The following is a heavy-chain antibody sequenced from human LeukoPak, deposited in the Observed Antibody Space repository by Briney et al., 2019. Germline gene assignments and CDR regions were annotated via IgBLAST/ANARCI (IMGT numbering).Heavy chain of an antibody. V-gene: IGHV3-30*02. D-gene: IGHD2-2*01. J-gene: IGHJ4*02. CDR1: GFTFSSYG. CDR2: IRYDGSNK. Sequence: PGGSLRLSCAASGFTFSSYGMHWVRQAPGKGLEWVAFIRYDGSNKYYADSVKGRFTISRDNSKNTLYLQMNSLRAEDTAAYYCAKIIVVVPAATDFFDYWGQGTLVTVSS. CDR3: AKIIVVVPAATDFFDY.